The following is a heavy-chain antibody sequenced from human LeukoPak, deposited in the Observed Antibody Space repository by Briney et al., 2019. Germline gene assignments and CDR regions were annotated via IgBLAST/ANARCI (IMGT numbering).Heavy chain of an antibody. J-gene: IGHJ2*01. V-gene: IGHV3-7*01. CDR1: GFTFSDAV. CDR3: ARGSRYFDL. CDR2: INPDGSEK. Sequence: GGSLRLSCAASGFTFSDAVMSWVRQAPGKGLEWVANINPDGSEKYYVDSVKDRFTTSRDNAKNSVYLQMNSLRVEDTAVYYCARGSRYFDLWGRDTLVTVSS.